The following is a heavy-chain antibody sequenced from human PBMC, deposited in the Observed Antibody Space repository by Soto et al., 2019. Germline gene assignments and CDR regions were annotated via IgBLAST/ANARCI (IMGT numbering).Heavy chain of an antibody. CDR1: GGTITSSTFY. CDR2: VLQSGST. J-gene: IGHJ4*02. Sequence: PSETLSLTCSVSGGTITSSTFYWGWIRQTPGKGLEWIGSVLQSGSTFYNPSLKSRLSISVDTSKNQFSLELKSVTAADTAVYYCDAVTAIRPILVYRGQGILVTVSS. CDR3: DAVTAIRPILVY. V-gene: IGHV4-39*01. D-gene: IGHD2-21*02.